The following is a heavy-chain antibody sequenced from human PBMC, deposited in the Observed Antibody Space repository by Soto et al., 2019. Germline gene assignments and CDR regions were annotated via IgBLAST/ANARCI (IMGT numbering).Heavy chain of an antibody. J-gene: IGHJ5*02. CDR1: VASVSSGTYY. CDR3: ARGAGFSYASTWFDI. CDR2: IYYTWST. V-gene: IGHV4-61*03. D-gene: IGHD5-18*01. Sequence: PSETLPLTCTVFVASVSSGTYYLSWIRQAPGKGLEWVGHIYYTWSTNYNPSLNNRVTISVDTSKNHFSLKLTSVTAADTAVYYCARGAGFSYASTWFDIWGQGTLVTVS.